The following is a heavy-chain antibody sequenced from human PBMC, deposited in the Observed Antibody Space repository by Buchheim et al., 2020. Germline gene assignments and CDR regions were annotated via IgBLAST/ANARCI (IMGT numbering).Heavy chain of an antibody. CDR3: ARVGDYDFWGGSDGMDV. J-gene: IGHJ6*02. CDR2: INAGNDNT. V-gene: IGHV1-3*01. D-gene: IGHD3-3*01. Sequence: QVQLVQSGAEVKKPGASVKVSCKASGYTFTSYAMHWVRQAPGQRLEWMGWINAGNDNTKYSQTFQGRVTITRDTSASTAYMELSSLGSEDTAVYYWARVGDYDFWGGSDGMDVWGQGTT. CDR1: GYTFTSYA.